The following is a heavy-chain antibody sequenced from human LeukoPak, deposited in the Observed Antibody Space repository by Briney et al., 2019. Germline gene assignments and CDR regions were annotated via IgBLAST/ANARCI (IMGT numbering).Heavy chain of an antibody. Sequence: PGGSLRLSCAASGFTFSSYSMNWVRQAPGKGLEWVSVIYSGGSTYYADSVKGRFTISRDNSKNTLYLQMNSLRADDTAVYYCTGQYMTTVTTGFYYYYYMDVWGKGTTVTVSS. CDR3: TGQYMTTVTTGFYYYYYMDV. V-gene: IGHV3-53*01. CDR1: GFTFSSYS. J-gene: IGHJ6*03. CDR2: IYSGGST. D-gene: IGHD4-11*01.